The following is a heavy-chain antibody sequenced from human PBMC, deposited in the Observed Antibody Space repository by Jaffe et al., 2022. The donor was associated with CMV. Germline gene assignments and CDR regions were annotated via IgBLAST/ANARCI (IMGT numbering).Heavy chain of an antibody. Sequence: EVQLVESGGGLVQPGRSLRLSCAASGFTFDDYAMHWVRQAPGKGLEWVSGISWNSGSIGYADSVKGRFTISRDNAKNSLYLQMNSLRAEDTALYYCAKDMKWVGANSYFDYWGQGTLVTVSS. CDR2: ISWNSGSI. CDR1: GFTFDDYA. D-gene: IGHD1-26*01. V-gene: IGHV3-9*01. J-gene: IGHJ4*02. CDR3: AKDMKWVGANSYFDY.